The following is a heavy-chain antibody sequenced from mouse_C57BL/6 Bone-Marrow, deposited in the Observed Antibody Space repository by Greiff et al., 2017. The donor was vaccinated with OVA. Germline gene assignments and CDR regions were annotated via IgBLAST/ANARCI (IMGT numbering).Heavy chain of an antibody. D-gene: IGHD3-1*01. CDR2: GQGLEWIG. CDR1: YTFSRRVH. J-gene: IGHJ2*01. V-gene: IGHV1-87*01. CDR3: SEDSAVYYCCLGFFDY. Sequence: QVHVKQSGPELARPWASVKISCQAFYTFSRRVHFAIRDTNYWMQWVKQRPGQGLEWIGAIYPGNGDTSNNQKFKGKATLTAAKSACTAYMQLSSLASEDSAVYYCCLGFFDYWGQGTTLTVSS.